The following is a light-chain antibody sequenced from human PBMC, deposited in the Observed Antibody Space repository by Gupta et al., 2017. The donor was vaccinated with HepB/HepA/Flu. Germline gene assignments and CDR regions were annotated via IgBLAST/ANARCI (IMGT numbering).Light chain of an antibody. CDR2: DVS. CDR3: SSFRTGSTLVV. J-gene: IGLJ2*01. Sequence: QSALTQSASVSGSSGPSITISRTGSSSDVGSFNSVSWYQQYPGRAPKLLIYDVSNRPSGVSYRFSGSKSGNTASLTLSGLQAEDDADYYCSSFRTGSTLVVFGGGTKVTVL. V-gene: IGLV2-14*03. CDR1: SSDVGSFNS.